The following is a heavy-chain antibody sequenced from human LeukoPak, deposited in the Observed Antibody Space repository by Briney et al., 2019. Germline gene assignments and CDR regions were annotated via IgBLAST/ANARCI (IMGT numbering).Heavy chain of an antibody. CDR2: ISTSCSTK. CDR1: GFTFSSYE. V-gene: IGHV3-48*03. Sequence: PGGSLRLPCAASGFTFSSYEMNWVRQAPGKGLEWVSYISTSCSTKYYADSVKGRFTISRDNAKNSLYLQMNSLRAEDTAVYYCARDRDPGYNDSSGYRRVNAFDIWGQGTMVTVSS. J-gene: IGHJ3*02. CDR3: ARDRDPGYNDSSGYRRVNAFDI. D-gene: IGHD3-22*01.